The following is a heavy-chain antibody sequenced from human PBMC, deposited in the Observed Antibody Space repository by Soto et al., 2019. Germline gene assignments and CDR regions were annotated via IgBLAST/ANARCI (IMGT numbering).Heavy chain of an antibody. CDR1: DFTFSNAW. CDR3: PTDLCSPMRVNRFDY. V-gene: IGHV3-15*07. CDR2: IKSKTNGRTT. Sequence: EVQLVESGGDLVKPGWSLRLSCAASDFTFSNAWIHWVRQAPGKGLEWVGRIKSKTNGRTTDFAAPVKVRFAISRDDSNSTVYLHMNSLNTEDTGLYYCPTDLCSPMRVNRFDYWGHGPLVNVSS. J-gene: IGHJ4*01. D-gene: IGHD2-15*01.